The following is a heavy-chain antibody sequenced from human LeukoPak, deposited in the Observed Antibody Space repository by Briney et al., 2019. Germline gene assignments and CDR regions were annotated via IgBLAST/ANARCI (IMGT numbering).Heavy chain of an antibody. V-gene: IGHV3-23*01. CDR1: GFTFSSYA. D-gene: IGHD4-23*01. CDR3: AKDGSGNPFRLTSTYYFDY. J-gene: IGHJ4*02. CDR2: ISGSGGST. Sequence: GGSLRLSCAASGFTFSSYAMSWVRQAPGKGLEWVSAISGSGGSTYYADSVKGRFTISRDNSKNTLYLQMNSLRAEDTAVYYCAKDGSGNPFRLTSTYYFDYWGQGTLVTVSS.